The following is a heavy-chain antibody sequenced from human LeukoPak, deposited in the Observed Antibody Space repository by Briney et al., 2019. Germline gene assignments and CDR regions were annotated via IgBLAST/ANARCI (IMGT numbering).Heavy chain of an antibody. CDR1: GGSISSSNW. D-gene: IGHD3-9*01. CDR3: ARVLTYNYYYYMDV. Sequence: SETLSLTCAVSGGSISSSNWWSWVRQPPGKGLEWIGEIYHSGSTNYNPSLKSRVTISVDKSKNQFSLKLSSVTAADTAVYYCARVLTYNYYYYMDVWGKGTTVTVSS. V-gene: IGHV4-4*02. J-gene: IGHJ6*03. CDR2: IYHSGST.